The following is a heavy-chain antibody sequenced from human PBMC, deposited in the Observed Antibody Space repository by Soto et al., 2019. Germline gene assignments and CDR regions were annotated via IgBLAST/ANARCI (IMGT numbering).Heavy chain of an antibody. D-gene: IGHD3-10*01. CDR1: GFTVSTYY. CDR3: ARGRSASSDFDS. J-gene: IGHJ4*02. CDR2: VYSGGTT. V-gene: IGHV3-66*01. Sequence: PGGSPRLSCAASGFTVSTYYMNWVRQVPGEGLEWVSVVYSGGTTYYADSVRGRFTISRDNSKSTLFLQMNSLRAEDTAVYYCARGRSASSDFDSWGQGTLVTVSS.